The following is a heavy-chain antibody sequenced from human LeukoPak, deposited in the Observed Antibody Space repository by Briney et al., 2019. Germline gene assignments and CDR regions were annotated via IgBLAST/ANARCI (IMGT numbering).Heavy chain of an antibody. V-gene: IGHV1-18*01. CDR1: GYTFTSYA. J-gene: IGHJ6*03. Sequence: DSVKVSCKASGYTFTSYAISWVRQAPGQGLEWMGWISADNGNTDYAQRFQGRVTMTTDTSTSTAYMELSSLRSEDTAVYFCARVVGLTGYSSNWYSGYYYYMDVWGKGTTVTVSS. D-gene: IGHD6-13*01. CDR2: ISADNGNT. CDR3: ARVVGLTGYSSNWYSGYYYYMDV.